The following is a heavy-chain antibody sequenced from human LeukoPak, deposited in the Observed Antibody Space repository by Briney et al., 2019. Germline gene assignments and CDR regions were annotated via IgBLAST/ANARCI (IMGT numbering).Heavy chain of an antibody. V-gene: IGHV4-59*08. J-gene: IGHJ2*01. D-gene: IGHD6-13*01. Sequence: NPSETLSLTCTVSGASISSYYWNWIRQPPGKGLEWIGCVYYSGSTNYNPSLKSRVTISVDTSNNQFSLKLNSVTAADTAIYYCARRDSSTSWNFDLWGRGTLVSVSS. CDR2: VYYSGST. CDR3: ARRDSSTSWNFDL. CDR1: GASISSYY.